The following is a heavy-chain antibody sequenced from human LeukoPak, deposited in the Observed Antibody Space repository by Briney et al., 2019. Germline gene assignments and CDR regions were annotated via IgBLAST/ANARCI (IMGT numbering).Heavy chain of an antibody. CDR2: IRSKAYGGTT. Sequence: GRSLRLSCAASGFTFSSYSMNWVRQAPGKGLEWVGFIRSKAYGGTTEYAASVKGRFTISRDDSKSIAYLQMNSLKTEDTAVYYCTRDLHPYGIPGYYYYMDVWGKGTTVTISS. CDR1: GFTFSSYS. D-gene: IGHD3-9*01. CDR3: TRDLHPYGIPGYYYYMDV. J-gene: IGHJ6*03. V-gene: IGHV3-49*04.